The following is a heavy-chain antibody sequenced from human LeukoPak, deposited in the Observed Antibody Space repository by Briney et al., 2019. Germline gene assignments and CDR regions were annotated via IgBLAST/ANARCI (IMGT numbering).Heavy chain of an antibody. J-gene: IGHJ4*02. CDR1: GFTFSNYA. V-gene: IGHV3-23*01. CDR3: AKSLSHSSSWYPSHFDY. CDR2: ISGSGGST. D-gene: IGHD6-13*01. Sequence: TGGSLRLSCAASGFTFSNYAMSWVRQAPGKGLEWVSAISGSGGSTYYADSVKGRFTISRDNSKNTLYLQMNSLRAEDTAVYYCAKSLSHSSSWYPSHFDYWGQGTLVTVSS.